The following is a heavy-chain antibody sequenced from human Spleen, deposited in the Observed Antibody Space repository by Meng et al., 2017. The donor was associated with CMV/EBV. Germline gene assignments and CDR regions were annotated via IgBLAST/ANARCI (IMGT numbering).Heavy chain of an antibody. V-gene: IGHV4-34*01. CDR2: KKHSGRS. J-gene: IGHJ4*02. D-gene: IGHD6-6*01. Sequence: GNGGYMSGYYWRWIRRPRGKGVEWIGEKKHSGRSNYKPSLKSRITISIDTSKNQFSLKLSSVTAAETAVYYCARDTGIAARCFDYWGQGTLVTVSS. CDR1: GGYMSGYY. CDR3: ARDTGIAARCFDY.